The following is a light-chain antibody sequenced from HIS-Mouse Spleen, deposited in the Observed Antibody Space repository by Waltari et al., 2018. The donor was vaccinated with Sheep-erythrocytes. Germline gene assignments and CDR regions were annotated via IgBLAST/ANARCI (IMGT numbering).Light chain of an antibody. CDR1: SRDVGSYNL. J-gene: IGLJ2*01. Sequence: QSALTQPASVSGSPGQSITISCTGTSRDVGSYNLFSCYQQHPGKAPKLMIYEGSKRPSGVSNRFSGSKSGNTASLTISGLQAEDEANYYCCSYAGSRTLVFGGGTKLTVL. V-gene: IGLV2-23*01. CDR2: EGS. CDR3: CSYAGSRTLV.